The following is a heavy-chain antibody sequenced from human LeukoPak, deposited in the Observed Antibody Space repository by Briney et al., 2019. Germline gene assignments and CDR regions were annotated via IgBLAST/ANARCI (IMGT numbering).Heavy chain of an antibody. CDR3: ARGGMSTSPTLDSYYYYMDV. D-gene: IGHD2-2*01. V-gene: IGHV1-69*01. CDR1: GGTFSSCA. CDR2: IIPIFGTA. J-gene: IGHJ6*03. Sequence: GASVKVSCEASGGTFSSCAISWVRQAPGQGLEWMGGIIPIFGTANYAQKFQGRVTITADESTSTAYMELSSLRSEDTAVYYCARGGMSTSPTLDSYYYYMDVWGKGTTVTVSS.